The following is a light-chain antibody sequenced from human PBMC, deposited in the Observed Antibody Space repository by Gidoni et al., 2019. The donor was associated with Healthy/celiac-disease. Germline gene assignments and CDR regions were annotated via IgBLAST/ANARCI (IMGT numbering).Light chain of an antibody. CDR3: SSYTSSSTRV. J-gene: IGLJ1*01. V-gene: IGLV2-14*03. CDR1: SSDLGGYNY. CDR2: DVS. Sequence: QSALTQPASVSGSPGLSITISCTGTSSDLGGYNYVSWYQQNPGKAPKLMIYDVSNRPSGVSNRVSGSKSGNTASLTISGLQAEDEADYYCSSYTSSSTRVFGTGTKVTVL.